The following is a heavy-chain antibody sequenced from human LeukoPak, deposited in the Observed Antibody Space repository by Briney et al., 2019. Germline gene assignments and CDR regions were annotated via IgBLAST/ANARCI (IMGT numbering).Heavy chain of an antibody. CDR1: GFTLSNYA. D-gene: IGHD3-9*01. J-gene: IGHJ4*02. CDR2: LSGSGGTT. V-gene: IGHV3-23*01. CDR3: AKDRTGLYFFDY. Sequence: GGSLRLSCAASGFTLSNYAMSWVRQAPGKGLEWVSGLSGSGGTTYYADSVKGRFTISRDNSKNTLYLQMTGLRADDTALYYCAKDRTGLYFFDYWGQGTLVTVSS.